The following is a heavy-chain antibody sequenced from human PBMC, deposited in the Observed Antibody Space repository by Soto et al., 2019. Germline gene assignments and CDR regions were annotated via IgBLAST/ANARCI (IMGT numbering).Heavy chain of an antibody. V-gene: IGHV1-18*01. CDR1: GYTFTSYG. D-gene: IGHD5-12*01. CDR2: ISAYNGNT. Sequence: QVQLVQSGAEVKKPGASVKVSCKASGYTFTSYGISWVRQAPGQGLEWMGWISAYNGNTNYAQKLQGSVTMTTDTSTSTAYMELRSLRSDDTAVYYCARVDIVATILATHYDYWGQGTLVTVSS. CDR3: ARVDIVATILATHYDY. J-gene: IGHJ4*02.